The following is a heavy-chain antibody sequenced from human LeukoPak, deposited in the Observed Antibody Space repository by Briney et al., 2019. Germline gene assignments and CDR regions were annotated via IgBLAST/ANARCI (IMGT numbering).Heavy chain of an antibody. CDR1: GYSFTSYW. J-gene: IGHJ4*02. CDR2: IYPGDSDT. Sequence: GESLKISCKGSGYSFTSYWIGWVRQMPGKGLEWMGIIYPGDSDTRYSPSFQGQVTISADKSISTAYLQWSSLKASDTAMYYCARAAAGTWIGFLPYDYWGQGTLVTVSS. D-gene: IGHD6-13*01. V-gene: IGHV5-51*01. CDR3: ARAAAGTWIGFLPYDY.